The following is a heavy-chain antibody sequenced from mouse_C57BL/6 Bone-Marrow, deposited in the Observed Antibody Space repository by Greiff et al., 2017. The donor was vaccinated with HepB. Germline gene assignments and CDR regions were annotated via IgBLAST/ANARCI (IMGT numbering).Heavy chain of an antibody. CDR3: VRDRLRRGTGYFDV. Sequence: EVMLVESGGGLVQPKGSLKLSCAASGFTFNTYAMHWVRQAPGKGLEWVARIRSKSSNYATYYADSVKDRFTISRDDSQSMLYLQMNNLKTEDTAMYYCVRDRLRRGTGYFDVWGTGTTVTVSS. V-gene: IGHV10-3*01. CDR1: GFTFNTYA. J-gene: IGHJ1*03. CDR2: IRSKSSNYAT. D-gene: IGHD2-2*01.